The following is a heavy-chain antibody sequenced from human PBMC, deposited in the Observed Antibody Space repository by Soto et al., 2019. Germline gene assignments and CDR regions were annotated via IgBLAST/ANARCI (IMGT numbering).Heavy chain of an antibody. CDR2: INAGNGNT. CDR1: GYTFTSYA. Sequence: ASVKVSCKASGYTFTSYAMHWVRQAPGQRLEWMGWINAGNGNTKYSQKFQGRVTITRDTSASTAYMELSSLRSEDTAVYYCARSYSSSWYWFDPWGQGTLVTVSS. V-gene: IGHV1-3*01. CDR3: ARSYSSSWYWFDP. D-gene: IGHD6-13*01. J-gene: IGHJ5*02.